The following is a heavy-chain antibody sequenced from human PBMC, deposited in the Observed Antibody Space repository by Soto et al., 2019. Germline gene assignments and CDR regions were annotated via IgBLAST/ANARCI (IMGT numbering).Heavy chain of an antibody. J-gene: IGHJ4*02. D-gene: IGHD3-3*01. V-gene: IGHV3-21*04. CDR1: GFTFSSHS. CDR2: ISSSSSYI. Sequence: PVGSLRLSCAASGFTFSSHSMNWVRQAPGKGLEWVSSISSSSSYIYYADSVKGRFTISRDNSKNTLYLQMNSLRAEDTAVYYCAKDIRSEPIFRVVMVYWGQGTLVTLSS. CDR3: AKDIRSEPIFRVVMVY.